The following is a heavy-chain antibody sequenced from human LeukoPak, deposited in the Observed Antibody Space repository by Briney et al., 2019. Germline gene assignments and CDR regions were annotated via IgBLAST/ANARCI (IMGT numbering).Heavy chain of an antibody. CDR3: AKDREGTIADYFDY. CDR1: GFTFSSYA. J-gene: IGHJ4*02. D-gene: IGHD1-7*01. V-gene: IGHV3-23*01. Sequence: GGSLRLSCAASGFTFSSYAMSWVRQAPGKGLEWVSSISGSGGSTYYADSGKGRFTIYRDNSKNTLYLQMNSLRGEDTAVYYCAKDREGTIADYFDYWGQGTLVTVSS. CDR2: ISGSGGST.